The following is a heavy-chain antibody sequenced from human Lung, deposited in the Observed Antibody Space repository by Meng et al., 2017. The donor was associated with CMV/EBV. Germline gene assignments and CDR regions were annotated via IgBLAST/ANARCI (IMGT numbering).Heavy chain of an antibody. CDR1: GGSISSSNW. CDR2: IYHSGST. Sequence: GSLRLXCAVSGGSISSSNWWSWDRQPPGKGLEWIGEIYHSGSTNYNPSLKSRVTISVDKSKNQFSLKLSSVTAADTAVYCCARDNKTYYDFWSGYFKDYYYGMDVWGQGTTVTVSS. J-gene: IGHJ6*02. D-gene: IGHD3-3*01. V-gene: IGHV4-4*01. CDR3: ARDNKTYYDFWSGYFKDYYYGMDV.